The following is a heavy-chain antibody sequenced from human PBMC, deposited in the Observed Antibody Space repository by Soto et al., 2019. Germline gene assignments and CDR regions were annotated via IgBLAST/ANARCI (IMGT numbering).Heavy chain of an antibody. CDR3: AKTPTVRGSGNWYFDL. V-gene: IGHV3-30*18. D-gene: IGHD4-17*01. CDR1: GFTFSSYG. Sequence: QVQLVESGGGVVQPGRSLRLSCAASGFTFSSYGMHWVRQAPGKGLEWVAVISYDGSNKYYADSVKGRFIISRDNSKNTLYLQMNSLRAEDTAVYYCAKTPTVRGSGNWYFDLWGRGTLVTVSS. J-gene: IGHJ2*01. CDR2: ISYDGSNK.